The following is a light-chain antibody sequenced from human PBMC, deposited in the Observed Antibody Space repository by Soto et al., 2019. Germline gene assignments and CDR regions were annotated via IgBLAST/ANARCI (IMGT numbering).Light chain of an antibody. CDR3: QHYNDWPPGT. V-gene: IGKV3D-15*01. CDR2: GAS. CDR1: QSIGSD. J-gene: IGKJ1*01. Sequence: EIVMTQSPATLSVSPGERATLSCRASQSIGSDLAWYQQKAGQGPRLLIYGASTRATGIPATFSGSGSGTEFTLTISSLQSEDFAVYYCQHYNDWPPGTFGQGTKVDI.